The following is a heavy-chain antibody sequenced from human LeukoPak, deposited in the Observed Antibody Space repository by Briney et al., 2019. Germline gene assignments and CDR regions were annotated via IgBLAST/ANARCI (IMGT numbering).Heavy chain of an antibody. V-gene: IGHV1-69*13. Sequence: GASVKVSCKASGGTFSSYAISWVRQAPGQGLEWVGGIVPIFGTANYAQKFQGRVTITADESTSTAYMELSSLRSEDTAVYYCAREKERQYGDPGVRLDYWGQGTLVTVSS. D-gene: IGHD4-17*01. CDR2: IVPIFGTA. CDR3: AREKERQYGDPGVRLDY. CDR1: GGTFSSYA. J-gene: IGHJ4*02.